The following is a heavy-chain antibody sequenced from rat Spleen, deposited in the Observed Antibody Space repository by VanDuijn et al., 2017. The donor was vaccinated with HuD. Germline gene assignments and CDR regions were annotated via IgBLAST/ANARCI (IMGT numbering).Heavy chain of an antibody. CDR1: GFTFSNYG. V-gene: IGHV5-29*01. J-gene: IGHJ3*01. CDR2: INYDTTST. CDR3: ASRWDGFAY. Sequence: EVQLMESGGGLVQPGRSLKLSCAASGFTFSNYGMAWVRQAPTRGLEWVATINYDTTSTHYRDSVKGRFTISRDNAKSTLFLQMDSLRSEDTATYYCASRWDGFAYWGQGTLVTVSS. D-gene: IGHD5-1*01.